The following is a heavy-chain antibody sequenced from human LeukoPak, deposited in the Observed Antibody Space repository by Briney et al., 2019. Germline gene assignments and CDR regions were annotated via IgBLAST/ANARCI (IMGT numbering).Heavy chain of an antibody. Sequence: GGSLRLSCAASGFTFDDYTMHWVRQAPGKGLEWVSLISWDGGSTYYADSVKGRFTISRDNSKNSLYLQMNSLRTEDTALYYCAKDKVPYYDSSGAFDYWGQGTLVTVSS. D-gene: IGHD3-22*01. CDR2: ISWDGGST. CDR1: GFTFDDYT. V-gene: IGHV3-43*01. CDR3: AKDKVPYYDSSGAFDY. J-gene: IGHJ4*02.